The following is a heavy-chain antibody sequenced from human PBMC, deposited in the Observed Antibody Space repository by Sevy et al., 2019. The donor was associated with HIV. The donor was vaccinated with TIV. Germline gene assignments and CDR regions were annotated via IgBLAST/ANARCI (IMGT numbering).Heavy chain of an antibody. CDR1: GFSFSSYA. D-gene: IGHD3-10*01. CDR3: ARVGSWYHDFDY. Sequence: GGSLRLSCAASGFSFSSYAMHWVRQAPGKGLEWVAVIWYDGSNKYYANSVKGRFTISRDNSKNTMYLQMNSLRAEDTRVYYCARVGSWYHDFDYWGQGTLVTVSS. V-gene: IGHV3-33*01. CDR2: IWYDGSNK. J-gene: IGHJ4*02.